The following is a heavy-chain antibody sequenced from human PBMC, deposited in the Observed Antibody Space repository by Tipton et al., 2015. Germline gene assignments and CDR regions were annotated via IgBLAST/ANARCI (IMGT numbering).Heavy chain of an antibody. D-gene: IGHD3-10*01. CDR2: IFYSGDT. CDR1: GGSISNNY. CDR3: ARHKDSGTYPLDY. J-gene: IGHJ4*02. Sequence: TLPLTCTVSGGSISNNYWGWIRQPPGKGLEYIGYIFYSGDTNYNPSLKSRVSMSVDTSKNQISLTLTSVTAADTAVYYCARHKDSGTYPLDYWGQGTLVTVSS. V-gene: IGHV4-59*13.